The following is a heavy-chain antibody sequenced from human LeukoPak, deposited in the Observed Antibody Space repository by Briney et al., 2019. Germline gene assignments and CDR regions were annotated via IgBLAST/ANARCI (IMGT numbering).Heavy chain of an antibody. D-gene: IGHD2-2*01. CDR3: ARDRRKAAATVGWFDP. CDR1: GGSISSYY. J-gene: IGHJ5*02. Sequence: SETLSLTCTDSGGSISSYYWSWIRQPPGKGLEWIGYIYYSGSTNYNPSLKSRVTISVDTSKNQFSLKLSSVTAADTAVYYCARDRRKAAATVGWFDPWGQGTLVTVSS. CDR2: IYYSGST. V-gene: IGHV4-59*01.